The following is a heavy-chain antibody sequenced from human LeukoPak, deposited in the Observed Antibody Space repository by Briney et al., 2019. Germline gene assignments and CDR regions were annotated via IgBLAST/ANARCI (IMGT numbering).Heavy chain of an antibody. D-gene: IGHD5-24*01. CDR1: GFTFSSYG. CDR3: AKGLEMATTLDY. Sequence: GGSLRLSCAAAGFTFSSYGMHWVRQAPGKGLEWVAFIRYDGSNKYYADSVMGRFTISRDNSKNTLYLQMNSLRAEDTAVYYCAKGLEMATTLDYWGQGTLVTVSS. V-gene: IGHV3-30*02. CDR2: IRYDGSNK. J-gene: IGHJ4*02.